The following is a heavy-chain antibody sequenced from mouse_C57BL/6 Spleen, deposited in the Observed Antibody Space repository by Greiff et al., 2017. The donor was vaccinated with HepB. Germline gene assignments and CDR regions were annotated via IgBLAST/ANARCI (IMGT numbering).Heavy chain of an antibody. J-gene: IGHJ2*01. CDR3: ARLLPYYYGTYYFDY. Sequence: QVQLKQPGTELVKPGASVKLSCKASGYTFTSYWMHWVKQRPGQGLEWIGNINPSNGGTNYNEKFKSKATLTVDKSSSTAYMQLSSLTSEDSAVYYCARLLPYYYGTYYFDYWGQGTTLTVSS. CDR1: GYTFTSYW. D-gene: IGHD1-1*01. CDR2: INPSNGGT. V-gene: IGHV1-53*01.